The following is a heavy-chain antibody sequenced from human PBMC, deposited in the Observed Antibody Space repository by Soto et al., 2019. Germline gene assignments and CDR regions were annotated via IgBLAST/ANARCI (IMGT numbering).Heavy chain of an antibody. V-gene: IGHV1-46*01. D-gene: IGHD5-12*01. Sequence: EASVKVSCKASGYTFTSYYMHWVRQAPGQGLEWMGIINPSGGSTSYAQKFQGRVTMTRDTSTSTVYMELSSRRSEDTAVYYCARDKGGYSGYDSLRYYYYYGMDVWRQGTTVTVSS. CDR3: ARDKGGYSGYDSLRYYYYYGMDV. J-gene: IGHJ6*02. CDR1: GYTFTSYY. CDR2: INPSGGST.